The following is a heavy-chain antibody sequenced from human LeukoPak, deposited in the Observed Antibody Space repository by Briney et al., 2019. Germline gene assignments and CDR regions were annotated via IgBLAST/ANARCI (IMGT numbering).Heavy chain of an antibody. D-gene: IGHD3-10*01. CDR2: IYPGDSDT. Sequence: GESLKISCKGSGYSFTNYWIAWVRQMPGRGLEWMGIIYPGDSDTRYSPFFQGQVTISADKSISTVYLQWSSLKASDTAMYYCARQSRDGSKTRGYYFDHWGQGTLVTVSS. V-gene: IGHV5-51*01. CDR3: ARQSRDGSKTRGYYFDH. CDR1: GYSFTNYW. J-gene: IGHJ4*02.